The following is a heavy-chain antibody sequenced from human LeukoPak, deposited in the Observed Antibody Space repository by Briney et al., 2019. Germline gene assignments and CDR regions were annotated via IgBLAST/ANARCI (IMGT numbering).Heavy chain of an antibody. V-gene: IGHV1-69*13. CDR3: ATGGSSWYAFFQSYYYYYYMDV. Sequence: SVKVSCKASGGTFSSYAISWVRQAPGQGLEWMGGIIPIFGTANYAQKFQGRVTITADESTSTAYMELSSLRSEDTAVYYCATGGSSWYAFFQSYYYYYYMDVWGKGTTVTISS. CDR1: GGTFSSYA. CDR2: IIPIFGTA. D-gene: IGHD6-13*01. J-gene: IGHJ6*03.